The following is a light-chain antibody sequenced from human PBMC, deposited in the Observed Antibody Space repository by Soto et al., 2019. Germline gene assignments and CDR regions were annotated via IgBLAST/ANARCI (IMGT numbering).Light chain of an antibody. CDR1: QSVLYSSNNKNY. V-gene: IGKV4-1*01. Sequence: DIVMTQSPDSLAVSLGERATVNCKSSQSVLYSSNNKNYLTWYQQKPGPAPKLLIYWASTRESGVPDRFNGSGSGTDFTLTISSLQAEDVAVYYCQQYYSTPYTFGQGTKLEI. J-gene: IGKJ2*01. CDR2: WAS. CDR3: QQYYSTPYT.